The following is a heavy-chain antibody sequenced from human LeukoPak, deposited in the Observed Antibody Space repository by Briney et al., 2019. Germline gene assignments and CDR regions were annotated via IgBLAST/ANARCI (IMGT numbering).Heavy chain of an antibody. J-gene: IGHJ4*02. CDR1: GGSISNYY. CDR3: ARVSGSGYYRFFFDY. D-gene: IGHD3-22*01. CDR2: IYYSGST. V-gene: IGHV4-59*01. Sequence: PSETLSLTCTVSGGSISNYYWSWIRQPPGKGLEWIGYIYYSGSTNFNPSLKSRVTISVDTSKNQFSLKLSSVTAADTAVYYCARVSGSGYYRFFFDYWGQGTLVTVSS.